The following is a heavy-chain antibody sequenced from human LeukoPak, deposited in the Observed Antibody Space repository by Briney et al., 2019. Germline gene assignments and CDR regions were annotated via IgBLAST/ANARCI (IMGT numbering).Heavy chain of an antibody. V-gene: IGHV1-69*13. CDR2: IIPIFGTA. Sequence: ASVKVSCKASGGTFTSYAISWVRQAPGQGLEWMGGIIPIFGTANYAQKFQGRVTITADESTNTAYMELSSLRSEDTAVYYCAKARAAPRPYCTNGVCYTLEGFDYWGQGTLVTVSS. CDR1: GGTFTSYA. J-gene: IGHJ4*02. D-gene: IGHD2-8*01. CDR3: AKARAAPRPYCTNGVCYTLEGFDY.